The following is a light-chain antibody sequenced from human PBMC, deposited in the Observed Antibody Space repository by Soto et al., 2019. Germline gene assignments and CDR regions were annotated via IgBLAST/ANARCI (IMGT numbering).Light chain of an antibody. CDR1: SSDIGYYNY. Sequence: QSALTQPASVSGSPGQSITISCTGTSSDIGYYNYVSWYQHHPGKAPELIIYGVTNRPSGVSYRFSASKSGSTASLTISGLQAEDEADYYCSSYASSSTLLFGTGTKSPS. V-gene: IGLV2-14*03. CDR2: GVT. CDR3: SSYASSSTLL. J-gene: IGLJ1*01.